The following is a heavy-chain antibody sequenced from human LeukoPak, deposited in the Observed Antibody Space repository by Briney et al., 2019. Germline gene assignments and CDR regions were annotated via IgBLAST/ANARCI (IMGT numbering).Heavy chain of an antibody. D-gene: IGHD6-13*01. V-gene: IGHV3-7*01. CDR3: ARAFSNSWPFDC. Sequence: GGSLRLSCAASGFTLSNHWMIWVRQAPGKGLECVANIKQDGTEKYYLDSVKGRFTISRDNAKNSLYLQMNSLRVEDTAVYYCARAFSNSWPFDCWGQGTLVTVSS. CDR1: GFTLSNHW. CDR2: IKQDGTEK. J-gene: IGHJ4*02.